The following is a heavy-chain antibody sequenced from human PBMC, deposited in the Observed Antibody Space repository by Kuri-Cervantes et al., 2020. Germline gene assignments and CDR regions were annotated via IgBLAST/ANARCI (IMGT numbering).Heavy chain of an antibody. J-gene: IGHJ4*02. Sequence: GESLKISCAASGFTVSSNYMSWVRQAPGKGLEVVSDVSGSGRDTYYTDSVKGRFTISRDNSKNILFLQMNSLRVEDTAIYYCTKGTIPDSGKWHDDSWGQGTLVTVSS. V-gene: IGHV3-23*01. CDR1: GFTVSSNY. CDR3: TKGTIPDSGKWHDDS. D-gene: IGHD1-26*01. CDR2: VSGSGRDT.